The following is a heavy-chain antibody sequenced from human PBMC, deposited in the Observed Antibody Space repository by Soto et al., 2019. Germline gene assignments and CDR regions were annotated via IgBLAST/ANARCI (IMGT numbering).Heavy chain of an antibody. J-gene: IGHJ6*02. V-gene: IGHV2-5*01. CDR3: EHTLRYLDAMDV. Sequence: SGPTLVNPTQTLTLTCSFSGFSLTTGGVAVGWIRQPPGKALEWLALIYWNDDKRYSPSLKNRLTVTKDTSKNQVVLTLTNIDPVATAKHYCEHTLRYLDAMDVWGQGTTVTVSS. CDR2: IYWNDDK. CDR1: GFSLTTGGVA. D-gene: IGHD3-9*01.